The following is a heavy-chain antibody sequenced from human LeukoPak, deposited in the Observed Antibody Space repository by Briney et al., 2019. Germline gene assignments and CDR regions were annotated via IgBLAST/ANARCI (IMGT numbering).Heavy chain of an antibody. Sequence: ASVKVSCKASGYTFTSYYMHWVRQAPGQGLEWMGWINPNSGGTNYAQKFQGRVTMTRDTSISTAYMELSRLRSDDTAVYYCARNSIAAAGIDYWGQGTLVTVSS. D-gene: IGHD6-13*01. CDR3: ARNSIAAAGIDY. CDR2: INPNSGGT. J-gene: IGHJ4*02. V-gene: IGHV1-2*02. CDR1: GYTFTSYY.